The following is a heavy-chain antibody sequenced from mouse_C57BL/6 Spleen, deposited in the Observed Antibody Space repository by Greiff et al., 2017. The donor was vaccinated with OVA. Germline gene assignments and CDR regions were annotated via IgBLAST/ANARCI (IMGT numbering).Heavy chain of an antibody. CDR2: INPNNGGT. J-gene: IGHJ4*01. V-gene: IGHV1-18*01. CDR3: ARDSSGYYAMDY. CDR1: GYTFTDYN. Sequence: VQLQQSGPELVKPGASVKIPCKASGYTFTDYNMDWVKQSHGKSLEWIGDINPNNGGTIYNQKFKGKATLTVDKSSSTAYMELRSLTSEDTAVYYCARDSSGYYAMDYWGQGTSVTVSS. D-gene: IGHD3-2*02.